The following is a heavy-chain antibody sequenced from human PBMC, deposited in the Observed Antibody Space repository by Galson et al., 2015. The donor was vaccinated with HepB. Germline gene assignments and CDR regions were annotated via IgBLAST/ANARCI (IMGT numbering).Heavy chain of an antibody. J-gene: IGHJ3*01. D-gene: IGHD7-27*01. V-gene: IGHV1-69*02. CDR1: GDTLTSYS. CDR3: ARWGMDAYDV. Sequence: SVKVSCKASGDTLTSYSIGWLRQAPGQGLEWMGRIIAVLDLPEYAQKFQGRVTVTADRSTSTAYMELSSLRSDDTAVYFCARWGMDAYDVWGQGTKVTFSS. CDR2: IIAVLDLP.